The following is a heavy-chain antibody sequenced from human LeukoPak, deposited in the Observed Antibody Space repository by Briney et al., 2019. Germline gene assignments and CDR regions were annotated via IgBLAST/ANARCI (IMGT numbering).Heavy chain of an antibody. Sequence: SETLSLTCTVSGGSISSYYWSWIRQPPGKGLEWNGYIYYSGSTNYNPSLKSRVTISVDTSKNQFSLKPSSVTAADTAVYYCARDRSPEGYYDSSHWDYYHGMDVWGQGTTVTVSS. J-gene: IGHJ6*02. D-gene: IGHD3-22*01. CDR2: IYYSGST. CDR1: GGSISSYY. V-gene: IGHV4-59*01. CDR3: ARDRSPEGYYDSSHWDYYHGMDV.